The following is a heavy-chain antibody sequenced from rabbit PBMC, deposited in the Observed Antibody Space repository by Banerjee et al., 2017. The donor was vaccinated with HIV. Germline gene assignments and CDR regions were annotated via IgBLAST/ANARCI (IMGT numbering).Heavy chain of an antibody. J-gene: IGHJ4*01. CDR1: GFSFSSSYY. CDR2: IHAGSSGST. Sequence: QSLEESGGDLVKPGASPTLTCTASGFSFSSSYYMCWVRQAPGKGLEWIACIHAGSSGSTYYASWAKGRFTISKTSSTTVTLQLTSLTAADTATYFCARGTNSAYDRFDLWGPGTLVTVS. D-gene: IGHD6-1*01. V-gene: IGHV1S40*01. CDR3: ARGTNSAYDRFDL.